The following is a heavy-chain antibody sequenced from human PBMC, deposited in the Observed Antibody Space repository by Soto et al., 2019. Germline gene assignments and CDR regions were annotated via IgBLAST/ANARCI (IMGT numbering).Heavy chain of an antibody. D-gene: IGHD2-21*02. CDR3: ARTCGGDCYSQGFDP. CDR2: IYYSGST. Sequence: QVQLQESGPGLVKPSQTLSLTCTVSGGSISSGGYYWSWIRQHPGKGLEWIGYIYYSGSTYYNPSLKSRVTIXXDXSXXPSSLKLSSVTAADTAVYYCARTCGGDCYSQGFDPWGQGTLVTVSS. J-gene: IGHJ5*02. V-gene: IGHV4-31*03. CDR1: GGSISSGGYY.